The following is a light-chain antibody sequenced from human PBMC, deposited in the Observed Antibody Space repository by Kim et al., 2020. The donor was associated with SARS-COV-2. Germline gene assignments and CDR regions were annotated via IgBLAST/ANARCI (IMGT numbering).Light chain of an antibody. CDR3: MQALQTPYT. J-gene: IGKJ2*01. CDR2: LGS. V-gene: IGKV2-28*01. Sequence: EPASISCRSSQSLLHRNGNNYFDWYLQKPGQSPQVVIYLGSNRASGVPDRFSGSGSGTDFTLKISRVEAEDVGVYYCMQALQTPYTFGQGTKLEI. CDR1: QSLLHRNGNNY.